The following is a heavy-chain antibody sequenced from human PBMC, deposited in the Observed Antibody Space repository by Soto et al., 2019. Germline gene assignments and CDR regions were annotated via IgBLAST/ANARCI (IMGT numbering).Heavy chain of an antibody. J-gene: IGHJ6*02. CDR2: ISGYNANT. V-gene: IGHV1-18*01. CDR3: AWMGDLLYYYYGLDV. Sequence: QVQLVQSGAEVKKPGASVKVSCKASGYSFTRYGISWVRQAPGQGLEWMEWISGYNANTNYPENLQGRVTMTTDTSTSTAYMEVRNLRSDHTSLYYCAWMGDLLYYYYGLDVWGQGTTVTVSS. CDR1: GYSFTRYG. D-gene: IGHD3-16*01.